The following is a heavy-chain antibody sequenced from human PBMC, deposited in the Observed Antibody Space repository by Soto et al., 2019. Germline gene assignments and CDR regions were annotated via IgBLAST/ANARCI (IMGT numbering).Heavy chain of an antibody. Sequence: SQTLSVTCAPWAGSISSGGYTCSFIRQSPGKGLEWIGYRYHGGCCAYNPSLRSRVTISADRSPNQFSPKLSSVTAADTAVYYCATEITPPSTVTVNYFDYCRQVPMVA. CDR3: ATEITPPSTVTVNYFDY. V-gene: IGHV4-30-2*06. J-gene: IGHJ4*02. CDR2: RYHGGCC. D-gene: IGHD4-17*01. CDR1: AGSISSGGYT.